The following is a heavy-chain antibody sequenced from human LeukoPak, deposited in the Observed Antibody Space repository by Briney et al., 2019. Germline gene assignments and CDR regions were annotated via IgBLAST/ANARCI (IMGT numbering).Heavy chain of an antibody. J-gene: IGHJ5*02. V-gene: IGHV1-46*01. CDR2: INPSGGST. CDR3: ARDYYGSGSYYNFGWFDP. Sequence: ASVKVSCKASGYTFTGYYMHWVRQAPGQGLEWMGIINPSGGSTSYAQKFQGRVTMTRDTSTSTVYMELSSLRSEDTAVYYCARDYYGSGSYYNFGWFDPWGQGTLVTVSS. D-gene: IGHD3-10*01. CDR1: GYTFTGYY.